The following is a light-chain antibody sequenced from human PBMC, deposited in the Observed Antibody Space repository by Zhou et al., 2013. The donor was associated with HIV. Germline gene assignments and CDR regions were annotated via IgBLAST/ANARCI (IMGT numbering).Light chain of an antibody. J-gene: IGKJ4*01. V-gene: IGKV3-20*01. CDR3: QQYGNSLT. CDR1: QSVSNNF. Sequence: EIVLTQSPGTLSLSPGERATLFCRASQSVSNNFLAWYQQKPGQAPRRLMFGASIRATGIPDRFSGSGSGTDFTLTISRLEPEDFAVYYCQQYGNSLTFGGGTKGGDQT. CDR2: GAS.